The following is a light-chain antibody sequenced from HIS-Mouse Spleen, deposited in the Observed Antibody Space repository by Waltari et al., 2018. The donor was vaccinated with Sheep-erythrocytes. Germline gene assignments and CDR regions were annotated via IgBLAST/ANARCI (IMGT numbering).Light chain of an antibody. CDR2: RNN. J-gene: IGLJ3*02. CDR3: AAWDDSLSSWV. V-gene: IGLV1-47*01. CDR1: SSNIGSNY. Sequence: QSVLTQPPSASGTPGQRVTISCSGSSSNIGSNYVYWYQQHPRTAPKLLIYRNNQRPSGVPDRFSGSKSGTSASLAISGLRSEDEADYYCAAWDDSLSSWVFGGGTKLTVL.